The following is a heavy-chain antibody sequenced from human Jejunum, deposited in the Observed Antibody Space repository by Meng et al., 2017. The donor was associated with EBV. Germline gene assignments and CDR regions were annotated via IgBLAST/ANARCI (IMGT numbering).Heavy chain of an antibody. Sequence: QLQLQESGPGLVKPSETLSLTCIVPGGSISSSSYYWGWIRQPPGKGLEWIGNIYYSGSTYYNPSLKSRVTISVDTSKNQFSLKLSSVTAADTAVYYCARTYYYDSSGYAPFDYWGQGTLVTVSS. D-gene: IGHD3-22*01. CDR3: ARTYYYDSSGYAPFDY. CDR1: GGSISSSSYY. V-gene: IGHV4-39*07. CDR2: IYYSGST. J-gene: IGHJ4*02.